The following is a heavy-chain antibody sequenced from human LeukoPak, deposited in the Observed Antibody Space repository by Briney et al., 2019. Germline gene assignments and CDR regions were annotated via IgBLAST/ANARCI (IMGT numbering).Heavy chain of an antibody. CDR1: GGSISSYY. CDR2: IYYSGST. CDR3: ARHGLRKYYFDY. D-gene: IGHD4/OR15-4a*01. J-gene: IGHJ4*02. V-gene: IGHV4-59*08. Sequence: SETLSLTCTVSGGSISSYYWSWIRQPPGKGLEGIGYIYYSGSTNYNPSLKSRVTISVDTSKNQFSLKLSSVTAADTAVYYCARHGLRKYYFDYWGQGTLVTVSS.